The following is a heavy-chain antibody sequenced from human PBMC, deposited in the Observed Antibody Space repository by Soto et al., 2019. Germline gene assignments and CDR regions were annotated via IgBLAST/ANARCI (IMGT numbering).Heavy chain of an antibody. CDR1: GGSISSGDYY. CDR3: ARFVLVPAATTYGMDV. V-gene: IGHV4-30-4*01. CDR2: IYNSGST. D-gene: IGHD2-2*01. Sequence: SETLSFTCTVSGGSISSGDYYWSWIRQNTGKGLEWIGYIYNSGSTYYNPSLKSLVTISVDTSKNQFSLKLSSVTAADTAVYYCARFVLVPAATTYGMDVWGQGTTVTVSS. J-gene: IGHJ6*02.